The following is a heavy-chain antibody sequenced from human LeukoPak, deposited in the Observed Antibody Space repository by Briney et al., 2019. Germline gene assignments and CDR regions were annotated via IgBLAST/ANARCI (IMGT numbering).Heavy chain of an antibody. D-gene: IGHD3-10*01. V-gene: IGHV1-24*01. Sequence: ASVKVSCKVSGYTLTELSMHWVRQAPGKGLEWMGGFNPEDGETIHAQKFQGRVTMTEDTSTDTAYMELDSLTPEDTAVYYCATDRMVRGFMGGNWAQGPLVTVSS. CDR2: FNPEDGET. CDR1: GYTLTELS. CDR3: ATDRMVRGFMGGN. J-gene: IGHJ4*02.